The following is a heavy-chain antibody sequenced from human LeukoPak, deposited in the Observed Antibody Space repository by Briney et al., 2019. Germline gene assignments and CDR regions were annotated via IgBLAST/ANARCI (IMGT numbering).Heavy chain of an antibody. Sequence: GGSLRLPCAASGFTFTNHDMHWVRQETGKGLEWVSAINPAGRTYYADSVKGRFTISRDNSKNTLYLQMNSLRAEDTAVYYCAREGSGTGYTTMNYYYYYYMDVWGKGTTVTVSS. D-gene: IGHD3-9*01. J-gene: IGHJ6*03. V-gene: IGHV3-13*01. CDR3: AREGSGTGYTTMNYYYYYYMDV. CDR2: INPAGRT. CDR1: GFTFTNHD.